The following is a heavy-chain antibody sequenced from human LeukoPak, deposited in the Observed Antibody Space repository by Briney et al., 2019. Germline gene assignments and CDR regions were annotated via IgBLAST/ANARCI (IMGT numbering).Heavy chain of an antibody. J-gene: IGHJ6*02. V-gene: IGHV3-64D*09. Sequence: PGGSLRLSCAASGFTFSNYAVHWVRQAPGKGLEYVSAISSNGGSTYYADSVKGRFTISRDNSKNTLYLQMSSLRAEDTAVYYCVKNPYYYGSGRTYYYGMDVWGQGTTVTVSS. CDR1: GFTFSNYA. CDR3: VKNPYYYGSGRTYYYGMDV. CDR2: ISSNGGST. D-gene: IGHD3-10*01.